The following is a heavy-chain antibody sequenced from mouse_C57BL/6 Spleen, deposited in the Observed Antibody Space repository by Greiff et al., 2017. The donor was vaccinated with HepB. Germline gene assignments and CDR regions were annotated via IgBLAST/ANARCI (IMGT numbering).Heavy chain of an antibody. CDR2: ISSGSSTI. CDR3: AKDTVVATGYFDV. V-gene: IGHV5-17*01. Sequence: EVKLVESGGGLVKPGGSLKLSCAASGFTFSDYGMHWVRQAPEKGLEWVAYISSGSSTIYYADTVKGRFTISRDNAKNTLFLQMTSLRSEDTAMYYCAKDTVVATGYFDVWGTRTTVTVSS. D-gene: IGHD1-1*01. CDR1: GFTFSDYG. J-gene: IGHJ1*03.